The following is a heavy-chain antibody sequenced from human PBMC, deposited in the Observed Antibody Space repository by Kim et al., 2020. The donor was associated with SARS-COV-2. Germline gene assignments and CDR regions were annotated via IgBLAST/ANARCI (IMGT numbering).Heavy chain of an antibody. CDR1: GFTFSSYS. J-gene: IGHJ4*02. CDR2: ISTSSSTI. D-gene: IGHD5-12*01. CDR3: ARDPEAKVFFDS. Sequence: GGSLRLSCAASGFTFSSYSMNWVRQTPGKGLEWVSYISTSSSTIFYADSVKGRFTISRDNAKSSLYLQMSSLSDEDTAVYYCARDPEAKVFFDSWGQGTL. V-gene: IGHV3-48*02.